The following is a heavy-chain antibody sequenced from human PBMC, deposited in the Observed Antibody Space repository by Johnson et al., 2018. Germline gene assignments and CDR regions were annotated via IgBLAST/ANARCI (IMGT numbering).Heavy chain of an antibody. D-gene: IGHD1-26*01. Sequence: VQLVQSGGGVVQPGRSLKLSCSASGFIFRGSAMHWVRQASGKGLEWVGLIRGKAHNYATAYAASVKGRFTISRDDSKNTAYLQMNSLKTEDTAVYFCTRHPAYSGRYYGGYYYYMDVWGKGTTVTVSS. J-gene: IGHJ6*03. CDR2: IRGKAHNYAT. CDR1: GFIFRGSA. CDR3: TRHPAYSGRYYGGYYYYMDV. V-gene: IGHV3-73*01.